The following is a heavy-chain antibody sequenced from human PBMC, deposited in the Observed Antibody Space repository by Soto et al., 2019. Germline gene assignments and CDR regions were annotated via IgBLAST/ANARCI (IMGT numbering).Heavy chain of an antibody. CDR3: ARDWTGAEGFDP. J-gene: IGHJ5*02. V-gene: IGHV1-18*01. CDR2: IGADNGDT. D-gene: IGHD3-3*01. CDR1: GYTFSTYG. Sequence: QVQLVQSGAEVKKPGASVKVSCKASGYTFSTYGFSWVRQAPGQGLEWMGWIGADNGDTNYALNFQGRVTMTTVTSTTTSYMELRSLTSDDPAVYFCARDWTGAEGFDPWGQGTLVTVSS.